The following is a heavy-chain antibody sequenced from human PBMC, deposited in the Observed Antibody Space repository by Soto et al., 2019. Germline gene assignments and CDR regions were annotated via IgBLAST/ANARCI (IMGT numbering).Heavy chain of an antibody. CDR1: GFTFRSYE. Sequence: EVKLVESGGGLVQPGGSLRISCAASGFTFRSYEMNWVRQAPGKGLEWVSYISSRATGIFYADSVKGRFTISRDDANNSLYLQMNSRRGEDTALYYCARPRAFDGYDGGYFFDLWGQGTVVTVSS. CDR3: ARPRAFDGYDGGYFFDL. D-gene: IGHD5-12*01. V-gene: IGHV3-48*03. J-gene: IGHJ4*02. CDR2: ISSRATGI.